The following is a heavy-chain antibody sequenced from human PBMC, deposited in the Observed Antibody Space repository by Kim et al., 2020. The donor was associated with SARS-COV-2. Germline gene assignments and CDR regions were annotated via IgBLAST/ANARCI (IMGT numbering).Heavy chain of an antibody. CDR2: INHSGST. D-gene: IGHD2-15*01. Sequence: SETLSLTCAAYGGSFSGYYWSWIRQPPGKGLEWIGEINHSGSTNYNPSLKSRVTISVDTSKNQFSLKLSSVTAADTAVYYCARGKQDIVVVVAVYYYYYYMDVWGKGTTVSVSS. CDR1: GGSFSGYY. J-gene: IGHJ6*03. V-gene: IGHV4-34*01. CDR3: ARGKQDIVVVVAVYYYYYYMDV.